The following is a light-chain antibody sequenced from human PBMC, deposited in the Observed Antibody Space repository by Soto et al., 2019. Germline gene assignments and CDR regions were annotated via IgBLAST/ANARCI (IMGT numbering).Light chain of an antibody. CDR1: SSDVGDNY. CDR2: EVT. CDR3: SAYAGSNNRGV. Sequence: QSALAQPPSASGSPGQSVTISCTGTSSDVGDNYVSWYQQHLGKAPKLIIYEVTLRPSGVPDRFSGSKSGNTASLTVSGLQADDEADYYCSAYAGSNNRGVFGSGTKLTVL. V-gene: IGLV2-8*01. J-gene: IGLJ1*01.